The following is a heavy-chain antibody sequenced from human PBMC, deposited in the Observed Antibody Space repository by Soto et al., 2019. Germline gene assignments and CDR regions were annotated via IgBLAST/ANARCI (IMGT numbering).Heavy chain of an antibody. V-gene: IGHV1-2*04. CDR3: ALAGNGCCNNAGCRDMNGMDV. CDR2: INPNSGAT. D-gene: IGHD6-19*01. J-gene: IGHJ6*02. CDR1: GYTFTGHY. Sequence: QVQLVQSGAEVRRPGASVKVSCKASGYTFTGHYIHWVRQAPGQGPEWMGWINPNSGATKFVQKFHGLVTVTSDSSDSTEYIALTRVEAADTAVSLGALAGNGCCNNAGCRDMNGMDVWGQGTTVIVS.